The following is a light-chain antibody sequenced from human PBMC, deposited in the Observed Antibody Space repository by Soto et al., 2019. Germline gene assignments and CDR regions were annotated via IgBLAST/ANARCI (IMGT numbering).Light chain of an antibody. Sequence: EIVMTQSPATLSVSPVERATLSCRASQSISSNLAWYQQKPGQSPRLLIYGASTRATGIPGRFSGSGSGTEFTLTISSLQSEDFAVYYCQQYNNWPPAYTFGQGTKLEIK. V-gene: IGKV3-15*01. CDR1: QSISSN. CDR3: QQYNNWPPAYT. J-gene: IGKJ2*01. CDR2: GAS.